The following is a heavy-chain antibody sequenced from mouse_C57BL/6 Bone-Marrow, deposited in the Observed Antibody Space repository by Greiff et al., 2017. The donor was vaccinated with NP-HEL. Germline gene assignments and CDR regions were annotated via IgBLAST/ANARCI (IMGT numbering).Heavy chain of an antibody. CDR1: GYTFTSYW. CDR3: ARTSSGSSWFAY. Sequence: QVQLQQPGAELVMPGASVKLSCKASGYTFTSYWMHWVKPRPGQGLEWIGEIDPSDSYTNYNQKFKGKSTLTVDKSSSTAYMQLSSLTSEDSAVYYCARTSSGSSWFAYWGQGTLVTVSA. CDR2: IDPSDSYT. V-gene: IGHV1-69*01. D-gene: IGHD3-2*02. J-gene: IGHJ3*01.